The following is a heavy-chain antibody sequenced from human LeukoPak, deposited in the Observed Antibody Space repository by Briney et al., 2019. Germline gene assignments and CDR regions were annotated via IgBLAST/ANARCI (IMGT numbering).Heavy chain of an antibody. Sequence: SETLSLTCSVFGGSISSSSYYWGWIRQPPGKGLEWIGSIYYSGSSYYNPSLKSRVTVSVDTSKNQFSLKLTSVTAADTAVYYCARRDCTSTTCYAGSYYFDYWGQGTLVTVSS. D-gene: IGHD2-2*01. V-gene: IGHV4-39*01. CDR3: ARRDCTSTTCYAGSYYFDY. CDR2: IYYSGSS. J-gene: IGHJ4*02. CDR1: GGSISSSSYY.